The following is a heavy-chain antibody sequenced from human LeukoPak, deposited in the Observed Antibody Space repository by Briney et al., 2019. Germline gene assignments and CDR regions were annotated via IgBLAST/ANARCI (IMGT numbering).Heavy chain of an antibody. CDR2: ISAYNGNT. J-gene: IGHJ4*02. Sequence: GASVKVSCKASGYTFSRYDISWERLAPGQGLEWMGRISAYNGNTDYAQKFQGRVTMTTDTSTSTAYMELRSLRSDDTAVYYCARDLGAMVPGYWGQGTLVTVSS. CDR1: GYTFSRYD. V-gene: IGHV1-18*01. D-gene: IGHD3-10*01. CDR3: ARDLGAMVPGY.